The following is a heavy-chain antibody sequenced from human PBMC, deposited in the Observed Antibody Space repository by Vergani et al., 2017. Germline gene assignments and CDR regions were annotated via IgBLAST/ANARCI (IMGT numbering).Heavy chain of an antibody. CDR1: GYTLTELS. CDR3: ATYPGIGAPAPFFDY. CDR2: FDPEDGET. Sequence: QVQLVQSGAEAKKTGASVKVSCKVSGYTLTELSMQWVRQAPGKGLEGMGGFDPEDGETIYAQKLQGRVTMSKDTSTDTAYRERSSLRSEETAVYYCATYPGIGAPAPFFDYWGQGTLVTVSS. V-gene: IGHV1-24*01. J-gene: IGHJ4*02. D-gene: IGHD6-6*01.